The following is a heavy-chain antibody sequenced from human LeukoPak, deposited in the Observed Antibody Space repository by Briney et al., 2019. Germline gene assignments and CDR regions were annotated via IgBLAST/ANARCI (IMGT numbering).Heavy chain of an antibody. CDR1: GDSLTSGSRY. CDR2: FYSSTRT. J-gene: IGHJ6*04. V-gene: IGHV4-61*09. CDR3: ARCMSELDYGDYAYYYHMDV. Sequence: SETLSLTCTVSGDSLTSGSRYWSWIRQPAGQGLEWIGHFYSSTRTTYNPSLESRVTISGDTAKNQFSLKLDSVTAADTAVYFCARCMSELDYGDYAYYYHMDVWGKGTTVTVSS. D-gene: IGHD4-17*01.